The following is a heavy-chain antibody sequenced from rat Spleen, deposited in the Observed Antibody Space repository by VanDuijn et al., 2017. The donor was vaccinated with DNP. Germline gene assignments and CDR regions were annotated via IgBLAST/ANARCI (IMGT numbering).Heavy chain of an antibody. CDR3: VREKFGVDY. V-gene: IGHV4-2*01. D-gene: IGHD4-3*01. CDR2: INKDSRTI. CDR1: GFNFNDYW. J-gene: IGHJ2*01. Sequence: EVKLVASGGGLVQPGRSLKLSCAASGFNFNDYWMGWVRQAPGKGLEWIGEINKDSRTIKYAPSLKDKFTVSRDNAQNTLYLQMSKVGSEDTAIYYCVREKFGVDYWGQGVMVTVSS.